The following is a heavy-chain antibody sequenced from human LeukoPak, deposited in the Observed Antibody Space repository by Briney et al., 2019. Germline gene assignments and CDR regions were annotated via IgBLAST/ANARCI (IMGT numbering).Heavy chain of an antibody. CDR1: GGSVSSGDFY. Sequence: SQTLSLTCTVSGGSVSSGDFYWSWIRQPPGKGLEWIGYIYHSGSTYHSPSLKSRVTISVDRSKNQFSLKLSSVTAADTAVYYCARVADDYGVPSAFDIWGQGTMVTVSS. CDR3: ARVADDYGVPSAFDI. CDR2: IYHSGST. D-gene: IGHD4-17*01. J-gene: IGHJ3*02. V-gene: IGHV4-30-2*01.